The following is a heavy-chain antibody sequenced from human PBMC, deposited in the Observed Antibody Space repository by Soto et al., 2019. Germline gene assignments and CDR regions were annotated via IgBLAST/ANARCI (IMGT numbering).Heavy chain of an antibody. CDR1: GFTFSSYA. CDR3: ARDSSSGGAPDAFDI. D-gene: IGHD6-13*01. J-gene: IGHJ3*02. Sequence: GGSLRLSCAASGFTFSSYAMHWVRQAPGKGLEWVAVISYDGSNKYYADSVKGRFTISRDNSKSTLYLQMNSLRAEDTAVYYCARDSSSGGAPDAFDIWGQGTMVTVSS. CDR2: ISYDGSNK. V-gene: IGHV3-30-3*01.